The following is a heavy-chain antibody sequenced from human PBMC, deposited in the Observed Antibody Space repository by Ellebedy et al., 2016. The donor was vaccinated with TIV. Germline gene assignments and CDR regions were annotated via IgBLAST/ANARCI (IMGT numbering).Heavy chain of an antibody. D-gene: IGHD5-12*01. Sequence: SVKVSCXASGGTFSSYAISWVRQAPGQGLEWMGGIIPIFGTANYAQKFQGRVTITADESTSTAYMELSSLRSEDTAVYYCSRDIVAPPSYYYMDVWGKGTTVTVSS. CDR2: IIPIFGTA. CDR3: SRDIVAPPSYYYMDV. CDR1: GGTFSSYA. V-gene: IGHV1-69*13. J-gene: IGHJ6*03.